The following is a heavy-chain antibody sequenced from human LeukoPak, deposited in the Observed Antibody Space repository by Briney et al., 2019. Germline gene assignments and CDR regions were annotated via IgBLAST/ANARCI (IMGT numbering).Heavy chain of an antibody. J-gene: IGHJ4*02. V-gene: IGHV4-59*01. Sequence: SETLPLTCTVSGGSISNYYWSWIRQPPGKGLEWIGYIYYSGSTNYNPSLKSRVTISVDTSKNQFSLKLSSVTAADTAVYYCVRGSGSSGWYGAFDYWGQGTLVTVSS. CDR2: IYYSGST. D-gene: IGHD6-19*01. CDR1: GGSISNYY. CDR3: VRGSGSSGWYGAFDY.